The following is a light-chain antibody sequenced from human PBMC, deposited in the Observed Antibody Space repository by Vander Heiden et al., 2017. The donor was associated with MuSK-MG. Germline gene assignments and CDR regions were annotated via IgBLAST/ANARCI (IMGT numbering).Light chain of an antibody. Sequence: DIQMTQSPSSLSASVGDRVTITCRASQSISSYLNWYQQKPGKAPKLLIYAASSLQSGVPSRFSGSGSGTDFTLTISSLQPEDFATYYCQQSDSTSWTFGPATNVEI. V-gene: IGKV1-39*01. J-gene: IGKJ1*01. CDR2: AAS. CDR1: QSISSY. CDR3: QQSDSTSWT.